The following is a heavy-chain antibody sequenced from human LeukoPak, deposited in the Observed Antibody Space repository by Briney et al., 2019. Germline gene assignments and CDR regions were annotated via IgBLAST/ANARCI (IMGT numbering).Heavy chain of an antibody. V-gene: IGHV3-7*01. CDR3: ARDQAMARGVIDAFDM. Sequence: PGGSLRLSCAASELTFSDYWMSWVRQPQGKGLEWLAKINQDGSEKKYVDSVKGRFTISRDNAKNSLYVQMDSLRVEDTAVYYCARDQAMARGVIDAFDMWGQGTMVTVSS. J-gene: IGHJ3*02. CDR1: ELTFSDYW. CDR2: INQDGSEK. D-gene: IGHD3-10*01.